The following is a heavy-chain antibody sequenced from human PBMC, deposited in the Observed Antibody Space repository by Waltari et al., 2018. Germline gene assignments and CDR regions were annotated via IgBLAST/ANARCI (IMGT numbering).Heavy chain of an antibody. J-gene: IGHJ4*02. D-gene: IGHD6-13*01. CDR1: GFSLSTSGMC. V-gene: IGHV2-70*15. CDR2: IDWDDDK. CDR3: ARIAKLGSSWSFDY. Sequence: QVTLRESGPALVKPTQTLTLTCTFSGFSLSTSGMCVSWIRQPPGKALEWLARIDWDDDKYYSTSLKTRLTISKDTSKNQVVLTMTNMDPVDTATYYCARIAKLGSSWSFDYWGQGTLVTVSS.